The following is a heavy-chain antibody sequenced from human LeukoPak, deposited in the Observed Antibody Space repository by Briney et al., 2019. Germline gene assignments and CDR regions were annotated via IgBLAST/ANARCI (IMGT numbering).Heavy chain of an antibody. CDR2: INHSGST. Sequence: SGTLSLTCAVYGGSFSGYYWSWIRQPPGKGLEWIGEINHSGSTNYNPSLKSRVTISVDTSKNQFSLKLSSVTAADTAVYYCARRIPYSSGWYRIGLNAFDIWGQGTMVTVSS. CDR1: GGSFSGYY. CDR3: ARRIPYSSGWYRIGLNAFDI. V-gene: IGHV4-34*01. J-gene: IGHJ3*02. D-gene: IGHD6-19*01.